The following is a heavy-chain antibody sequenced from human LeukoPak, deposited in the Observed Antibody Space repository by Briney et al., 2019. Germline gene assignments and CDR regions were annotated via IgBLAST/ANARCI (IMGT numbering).Heavy chain of an antibody. CDR3: ARLGVEVTIFHY. CDR1: GFTFSSYW. CDR2: IKQDGSEK. J-gene: IGHJ4*02. Sequence: GGSLRLSCAASGFTFSSYWMSWVRQAPEKGLEWVANIKQDGSEKYYVDSVKGRFTISRDNAKNSLYLQMNSLRDEDTAVYYCARLGVEVTIFHYWGQGTLVTVSS. D-gene: IGHD3-3*01. V-gene: IGHV3-7*01.